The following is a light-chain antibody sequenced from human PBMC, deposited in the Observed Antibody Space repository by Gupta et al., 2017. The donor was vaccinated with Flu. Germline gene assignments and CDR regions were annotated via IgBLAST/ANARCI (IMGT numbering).Light chain of an antibody. CDR3: QTWGNGIP. J-gene: IGLJ3*02. CDR1: SGHSSYD. CDR2: LNNDGSH. Sequence: SVNITCTLSSGHSSYDIACHQQHPEKAPRYLLRLNNDGSHSKGAAIPAGFSGASSGAARYLTLSRRQAEDEDDYYWQTWGNGIPFGGGTKLTVL. V-gene: IGLV4-69*01.